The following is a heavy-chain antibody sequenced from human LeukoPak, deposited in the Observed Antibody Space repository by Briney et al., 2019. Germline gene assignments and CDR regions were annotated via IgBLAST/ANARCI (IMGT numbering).Heavy chain of an antibody. CDR3: ASGGRQSSSADYFDY. Sequence: GASVKVSCKASGCTFTGYYMHGVRQAPGQGLEGMGWINPNSGGTNYAQKFQGRVTMTRDTSISTAYMELSSLRSDDTAVYYCASGGRQSSSADYFDYWGQGTLVTVSS. D-gene: IGHD6-6*01. J-gene: IGHJ4*02. CDR1: GCTFTGYY. V-gene: IGHV1-2*02. CDR2: INPNSGGT.